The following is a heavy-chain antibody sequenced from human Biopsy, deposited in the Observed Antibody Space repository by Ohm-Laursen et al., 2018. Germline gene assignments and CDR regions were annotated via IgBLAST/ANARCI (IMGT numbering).Heavy chain of an antibody. CDR2: ISPKSGGT. V-gene: IGHV1-2*02. CDR3: ALQSVAQMKNFDY. Sequence: ASVKVSCKASGFSFTGYYIHWVRQAPGQGLEWMGWISPKSGGTNYAQKFQGNITMTKNTSMSIAYMEMSRLRSDDTAVYYCALQSVAQMKNFDYWGQGTLVTVSS. CDR1: GFSFTGYY. J-gene: IGHJ4*02. D-gene: IGHD6-19*01.